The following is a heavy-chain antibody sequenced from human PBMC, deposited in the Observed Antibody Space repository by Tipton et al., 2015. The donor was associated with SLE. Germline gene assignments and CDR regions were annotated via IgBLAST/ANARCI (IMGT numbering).Heavy chain of an antibody. CDR2: ITSSGSDI. V-gene: IGHV3-48*03. J-gene: IGHJ3*02. CDR1: GFTFSSYE. D-gene: IGHD5-24*01. Sequence: SLRLSCAGSGFTFSSYEMNWVRQAPGQGLEWISYITSSGSDIFYADSVKGRFTISRDNAKNSLYLQMNSLRAEDTALYYCAREKIATGGDAADIWGQGTLVTVSS. CDR3: AREKIATGGDAADI.